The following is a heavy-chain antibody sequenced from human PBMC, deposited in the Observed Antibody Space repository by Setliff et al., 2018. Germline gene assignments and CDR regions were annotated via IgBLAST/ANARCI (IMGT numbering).Heavy chain of an antibody. CDR2: INHSGSP. Sequence: SETLSLTCAVYGASFSGTYCSWTRQSPGKGLEWIGEINHTGSPNWIGEINHSGSPNYNPSLKSRATMSVDTSKNQFSLKLTSVTAADTAVYYCRVWVDMIEVDSWAQGTLVTVSS. CDR3: RVWVDMIEVDS. CDR1: GASFSGTY. J-gene: IGHJ4*02. V-gene: IGHV4-34*01. D-gene: IGHD3-22*01.